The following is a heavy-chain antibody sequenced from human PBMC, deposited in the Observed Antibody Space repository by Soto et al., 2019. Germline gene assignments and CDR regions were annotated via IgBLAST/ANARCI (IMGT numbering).Heavy chain of an antibody. Sequence: QVQLVESGGGVVQPGRSLRLSCTASGFTFSSYGMHWVRQTPGKGLEWVAVISFDGSNEDDADSVKGRFTISRDNSKNTLYLQMDSLRAEDTAVYHCAKDPGANIYGGTSGYFQHWGQGTLVTVSS. CDR1: GFTFSSYG. CDR3: AKDPGANIYGGTSGYFQH. D-gene: IGHD4-17*01. V-gene: IGHV3-30*18. J-gene: IGHJ1*01. CDR2: ISFDGSNE.